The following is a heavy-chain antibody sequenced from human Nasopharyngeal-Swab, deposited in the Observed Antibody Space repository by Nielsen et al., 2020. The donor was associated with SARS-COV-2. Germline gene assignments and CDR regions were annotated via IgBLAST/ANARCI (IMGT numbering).Heavy chain of an antibody. V-gene: IGHV5-51*01. CDR3: ARAYPTFDI. Sequence: GESLKISCKFSGYSFITYWIGWVRQMPGTGLEWVGVLYPGDFDTRYSPSFQGQLTISVDKSIDTAYLQWDSLEASDTAMYYCARAYPTFDIWGQGTLVTVSS. CDR2: LYPGDFDT. CDR1: GYSFITYW. J-gene: IGHJ4*02.